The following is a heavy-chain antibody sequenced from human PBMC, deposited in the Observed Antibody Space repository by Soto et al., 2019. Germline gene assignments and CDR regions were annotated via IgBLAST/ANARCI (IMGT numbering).Heavy chain of an antibody. J-gene: IGHJ4*02. CDR1: GFTFNSYT. V-gene: IGHV3-23*01. CDR2: ISGSGGST. Sequence: PGGSLRLSCAASGFTFNSYTMSWVRQAPGKGLEWVSTISGSGGSTYYADSVKGRFTISRDNSKNTLYLQMNTLRAEDTAVYYCATKTAFDYWGQGTLVTVSS. CDR3: ATKTAFDY.